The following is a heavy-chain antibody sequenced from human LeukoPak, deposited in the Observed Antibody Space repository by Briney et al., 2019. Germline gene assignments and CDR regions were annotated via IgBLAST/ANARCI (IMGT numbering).Heavy chain of an antibody. Sequence: GGSLRLSCEASGFTFTTYEMNWVRQAPGKGLEWASYTSSSGSTIYYADSVKGRFTISRDNAKNSLYLQMNSLRAEDTAAYYCAKDYDSSIGYYYYGMDVWGQGTTVTVSS. CDR2: TSSSGSTI. CDR3: AKDYDSSIGYYYYGMDV. CDR1: GFTFTTYE. D-gene: IGHD3-22*01. J-gene: IGHJ6*02. V-gene: IGHV3-48*03.